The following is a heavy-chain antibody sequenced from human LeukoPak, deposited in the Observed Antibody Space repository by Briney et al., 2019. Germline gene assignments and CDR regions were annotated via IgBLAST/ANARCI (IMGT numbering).Heavy chain of an antibody. D-gene: IGHD3-22*01. CDR2: IRYDGSNK. J-gene: IGHJ4*02. CDR1: GFTFSSYG. Sequence: GGSLRLSCAASGFTFSSYGMHWVRQAPGKGLEWVAFIRYDGSNKYYADSVKGRLTISRDNSKNTLYLQMNSLRAEDTAVYYCAKDGDYYDSSGYSFFDYWGQGTLVTVSS. CDR3: AKDGDYYDSSGYSFFDY. V-gene: IGHV3-30*02.